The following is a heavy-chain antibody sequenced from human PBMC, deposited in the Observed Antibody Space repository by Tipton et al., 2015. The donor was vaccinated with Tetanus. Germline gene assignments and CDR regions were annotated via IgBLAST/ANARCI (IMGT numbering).Heavy chain of an antibody. D-gene: IGHD6-13*01. J-gene: IGHJ5*02. V-gene: IGHV4-30-2*01. CDR3: ARSSWQRWFDP. CDR1: GGSISSGGYS. Sequence: TLSLTCAVSGGSISSGGYSWSWIRQPPGKGLEWIGYIYHSGSTYYNPSLKSRVTISVDRSKNQFSLKLSSVTAADTAVYYCARSSWQRWFDPWGQGTLVTVSS. CDR2: IYHSGST.